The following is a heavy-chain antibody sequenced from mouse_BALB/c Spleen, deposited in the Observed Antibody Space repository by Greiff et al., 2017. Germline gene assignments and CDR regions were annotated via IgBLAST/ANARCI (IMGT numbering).Heavy chain of an antibody. D-gene: IGHD1-1*01. V-gene: IGHV2-9*02. Sequence: VMLVESGPGLVAPSQSLSITCTVSGFSLTSYGVHWVRQPPGKGLEWLGVIWAGGSTNYNSALMSRLSISKDNSKSQVFLKMNSLQTDDTAMYYCARGYYGSGDYWGQGTTLTVSS. CDR2: IWAGGST. CDR3: ARGYYGSGDY. J-gene: IGHJ2*01. CDR1: GFSLTSYG.